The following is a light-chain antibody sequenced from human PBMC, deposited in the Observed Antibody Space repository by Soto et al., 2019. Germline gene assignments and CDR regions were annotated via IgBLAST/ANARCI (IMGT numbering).Light chain of an antibody. CDR1: SSDVGSFNY. CDR2: EVT. CDR3: CAYAGSGTVV. V-gene: IGLV2-14*01. J-gene: IGLJ3*02. Sequence: QSVLTQPASVSGSPGQSITISCTATSSDVGSFNYVSWYQHHPGKAPKLMIYEVTSRPSGVSNRFSGSKSGNTASLTISGLQAEDEADYYCCAYAGSGTVVFGGGTKLTVL.